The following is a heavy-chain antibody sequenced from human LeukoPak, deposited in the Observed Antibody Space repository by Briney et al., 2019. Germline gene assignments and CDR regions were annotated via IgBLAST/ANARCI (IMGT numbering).Heavy chain of an antibody. D-gene: IGHD1-1*01. CDR3: ARDSRQEDNYYFDY. V-gene: IGHV3-33*01. J-gene: IGHJ4*02. CDR1: GFTFSSYG. CDR2: IWYDGSNK. Sequence: GRSLRLSCAASGFTFSSYGMHWVRQAPGKGLEWVAVIWYDGSNKYYADSVKGRFTISRDNSKNTLYLQMNSLRAEDTAVYYCARDSRQEDNYYFDYWGQGTLVTVSS.